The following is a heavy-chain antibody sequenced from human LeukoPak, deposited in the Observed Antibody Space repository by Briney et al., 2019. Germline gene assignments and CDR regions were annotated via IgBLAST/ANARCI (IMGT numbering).Heavy chain of an antibody. J-gene: IGHJ4*02. CDR2: IGVGGRPT. D-gene: IGHD6-13*01. CDR1: GFSFSHYS. CDR3: AKRGFIAGNPTDFDY. Sequence: GGSLRLSCAASGFSFSHYSMTWARQASGKGLEWISYIGVGGRPTNYADSVKARFTISRDDAQNSLYLQMNSLRAEDTAVYYCAKRGFIAGNPTDFDYWGQGTLVTVSS. V-gene: IGHV3-48*01.